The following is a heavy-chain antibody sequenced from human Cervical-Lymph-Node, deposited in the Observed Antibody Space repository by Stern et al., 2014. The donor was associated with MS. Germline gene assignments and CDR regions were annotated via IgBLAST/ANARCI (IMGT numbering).Heavy chain of an antibody. J-gene: IGHJ4*02. CDR2: IDWDDDK. Sequence: VTLRESGPALVKPTQTLTLTCTFSGFSLSSSGMCVSWIRQPPGKALEWLAVIDWDDDKYYTTSLKTRLTISKDTSKNQVVLTLTNMDPMDTATYYCARMDSSGWKNFDYWGQGTLVTVSS. CDR1: GFSLSSSGMC. D-gene: IGHD6-19*01. CDR3: ARMDSSGWKNFDY. V-gene: IGHV2-70*01.